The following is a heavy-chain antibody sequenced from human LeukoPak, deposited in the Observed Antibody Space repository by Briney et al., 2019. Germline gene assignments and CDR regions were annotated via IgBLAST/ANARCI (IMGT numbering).Heavy chain of an antibody. CDR1: GFTFSSYA. Sequence: PGGSLRLSCTASGFTFSSYAMSWVRQAPGKGLEWVSAISGSGGSTYYADSVKGRFTISRDTSKNTLYMQMNSLRAEDTAVYYCAKDVGEVITSVFDYWGQGTLVIVSS. J-gene: IGHJ4*02. V-gene: IGHV3-23*01. CDR2: ISGSGGST. D-gene: IGHD3-22*01. CDR3: AKDVGEVITSVFDY.